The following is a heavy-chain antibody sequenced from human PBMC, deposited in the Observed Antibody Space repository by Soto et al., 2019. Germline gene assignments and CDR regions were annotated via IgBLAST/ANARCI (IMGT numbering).Heavy chain of an antibody. Sequence: QVQLVQSGAEVKKPGSSVKVSCKASGGTFSSYAISWVRQAPGQGLEWMGGIIPFFGTANYAQKFQGRVTITADESTITAYMELSSLRSEDTAVYYCARDRKGATNFDYWGQGTLVTVSS. CDR2: IIPFFGTA. D-gene: IGHD1-26*01. J-gene: IGHJ4*02. V-gene: IGHV1-69*01. CDR3: ARDRKGATNFDY. CDR1: GGTFSSYA.